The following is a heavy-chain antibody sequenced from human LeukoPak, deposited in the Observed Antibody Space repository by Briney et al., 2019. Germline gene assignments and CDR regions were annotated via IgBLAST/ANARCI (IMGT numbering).Heavy chain of an antibody. D-gene: IGHD3-9*01. CDR1: GGTFSSYA. CDR2: MNPNSGDT. V-gene: IGHV1-8*02. J-gene: IGHJ5*02. Sequence: ASVKVSCKASGGTFSSYAISWVRQAPGQGLEWMGWMNPNSGDTGYAQKFQGRVTMTRNTSISTACMELSSLRSEDTAVYYCARTPLTYYDILTGYSYNWFDPWGQGTLVTVSS. CDR3: ARTPLTYYDILTGYSYNWFDP.